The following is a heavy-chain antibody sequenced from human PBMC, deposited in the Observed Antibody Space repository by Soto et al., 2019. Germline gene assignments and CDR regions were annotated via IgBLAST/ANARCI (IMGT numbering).Heavy chain of an antibody. J-gene: IGHJ6*02. CDR1: GFTLSDHY. Sequence: EVQLVESGGGLVQPGGPLRLSCAASGFTLSDHYIDWVRQAPEKGLEWVGRSGDRRTSYSTEYAASVKGRFTISRDDSKNSLDLQMNSLKTEDTAVYYCARTPQTGNDFHVWGQGTTVTVSS. CDR3: ARTPQTGNDFHV. D-gene: IGHD1-1*01. V-gene: IGHV3-72*01. CDR2: SGDRRTSYST.